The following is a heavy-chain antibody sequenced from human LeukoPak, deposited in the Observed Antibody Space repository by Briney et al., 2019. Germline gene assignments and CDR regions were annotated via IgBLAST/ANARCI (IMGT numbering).Heavy chain of an antibody. D-gene: IGHD6-19*01. CDR1: GGSISSSSYY. Sequence: SETLSLTCTVSGGSISSSSYYWGWIRQPPGKGLEWIGSIYYSGSTYYNPSLKSRVTISVDTSKNQFSLDLSSVTAADTAVYFCARVNVAGLDYWGQGTLVTVSS. CDR3: ARVNVAGLDY. V-gene: IGHV4-39*07. CDR2: IYYSGST. J-gene: IGHJ4*02.